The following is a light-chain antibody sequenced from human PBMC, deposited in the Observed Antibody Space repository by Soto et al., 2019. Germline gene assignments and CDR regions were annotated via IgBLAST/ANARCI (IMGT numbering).Light chain of an antibody. V-gene: IGLV1-40*01. CDR1: SSDIGAGYD. J-gene: IGLJ1*01. CDR3: QSYDSSLSGYV. Sequence: QSVLTQPPSVSGAPGQRVTISCTGSSSDIGAGYDVHWYQQLPGTAPKLLIYGNNNRPSGVPDRFSGSKSGTSASLAITGLHAEDEADYYCQSYDSSLSGYVFGTGTKVTVL. CDR2: GNN.